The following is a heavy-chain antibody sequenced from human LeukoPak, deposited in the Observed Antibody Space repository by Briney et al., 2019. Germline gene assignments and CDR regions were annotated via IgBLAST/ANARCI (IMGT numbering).Heavy chain of an antibody. J-gene: IGHJ5*02. V-gene: IGHV4-39*01. Sequence: SQTLSLTCTVSGGSISSSSYYWGWIRQPPGKGLEWIGSIYYSESTYYNPTVKSRVTISVDTSKNQFALKLSSVTAADTAVYYRARLKYYYDSSGYYYVASWFDPWGQGTLVTVSS. CDR3: ARLKYYYDSSGYYYVASWFDP. D-gene: IGHD3-22*01. CDR1: GGSISSSSYY. CDR2: IYYSEST.